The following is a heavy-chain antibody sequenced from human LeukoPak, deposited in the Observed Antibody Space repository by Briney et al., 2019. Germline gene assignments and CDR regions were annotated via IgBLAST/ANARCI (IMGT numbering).Heavy chain of an antibody. V-gene: IGHV6-1*01. CDR1: GDSVSSNSAA. Sequence: SQTLSLTCAFSGDSVSSNSAAWNWIRQSPSRGLEWLGRTYYRSKWYNDYAVSVKSRITINPDTSKNQFSLQLNSVTPEDTAVYYCARGNYDFWSGYSNYFDYWGQGTLVTVSS. CDR3: ARGNYDFWSGYSNYFDY. CDR2: TYYRSKWYN. D-gene: IGHD3-3*01. J-gene: IGHJ4*02.